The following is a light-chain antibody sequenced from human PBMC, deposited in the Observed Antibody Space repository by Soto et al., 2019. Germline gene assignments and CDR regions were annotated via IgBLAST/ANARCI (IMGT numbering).Light chain of an antibody. V-gene: IGLV2-14*01. CDR2: DVS. CDR3: SSYTSSSRWV. Sequence: QSALTQPASVSGSPGQSITISCTGTSSDVGGYNYVSWYQQHPGKAPKLMIYDVSNRPSGVSNRFSGSKSGNTASLTISGLQAEDEADYYCSSYTSSSRWVFSGGTKLTVL. J-gene: IGLJ3*02. CDR1: SSDVGGYNY.